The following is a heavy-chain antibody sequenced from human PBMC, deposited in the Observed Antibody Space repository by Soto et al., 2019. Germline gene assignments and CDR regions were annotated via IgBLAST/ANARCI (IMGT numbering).Heavy chain of an antibody. J-gene: IGHJ4*01. CDR1: GDSVSSNSAG. D-gene: IGHD1-26*01. V-gene: IGHV6-1*01. Sequence: SQTLSLTCAITGDSVSSNSAGWSWVRQSPSRGLEWLGRTYYSSNWYYEYAVSVRGRITINPDTSKNQYSLQLNSVTPADTAVYFCARGEQYSGRIFDYWGQGTLVTVYS. CDR2: TYYSSNWYY. CDR3: ARGEQYSGRIFDY.